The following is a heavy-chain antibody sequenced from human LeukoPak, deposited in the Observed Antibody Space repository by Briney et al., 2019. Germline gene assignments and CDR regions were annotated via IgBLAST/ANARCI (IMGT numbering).Heavy chain of an antibody. D-gene: IGHD5-18*01. V-gene: IGHV4-61*02. CDR1: GGSISSGSYY. J-gene: IGHJ6*02. CDR3: ARDADTAMATSIYGMDV. Sequence: SETLSLTCTVSGGSISSGSYYWSWIRQPAGKGLEWIGRIYTSGSTNYNPSLKSRVTISVDTSKNQFSLKLSSVTAADTAVYYCARDADTAMATSIYGMDVWGQGTTDTVSS. CDR2: IYTSGST.